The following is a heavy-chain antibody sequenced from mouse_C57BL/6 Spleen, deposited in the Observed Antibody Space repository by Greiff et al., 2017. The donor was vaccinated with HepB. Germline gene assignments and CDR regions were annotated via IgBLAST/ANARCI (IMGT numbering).Heavy chain of an antibody. CDR1: GYTFTDYE. D-gene: IGHD1-1*01. CDR2: IDPETGGT. Sequence: VQLQQSGAELVRPGASVTLSCKASGYTFTDYEMHWVKQTPVHGLEWIGAIDPETGGTAYNQKFKGKAILTADKSSSTAYMELRSLTSEDSAVYYCTRSGYYGSSLFDYWGQGTTLTVSS. V-gene: IGHV1-15*01. J-gene: IGHJ2*01. CDR3: TRSGYYGSSLFDY.